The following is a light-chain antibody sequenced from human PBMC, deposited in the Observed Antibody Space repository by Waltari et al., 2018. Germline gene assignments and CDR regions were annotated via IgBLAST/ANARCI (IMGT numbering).Light chain of an antibody. J-gene: IGKJ2*01. Sequence: ILSTHPPTTPSSPRGERASLSCWASQSLSSYLAWFQQKPGQAPRLLIYDASTRATGIPARFSGSGSGTDFPLTISSLEPEDFAVYYCQQHRNWPGTFGQGTKVEIK. V-gene: IGKV3-11*01. CDR1: QSLSSY. CDR2: DAS. CDR3: QQHRNWPGT.